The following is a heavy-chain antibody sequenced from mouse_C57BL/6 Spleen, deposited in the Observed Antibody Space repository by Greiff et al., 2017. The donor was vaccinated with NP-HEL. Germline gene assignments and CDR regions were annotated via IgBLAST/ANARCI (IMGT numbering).Heavy chain of an antibody. CDR3: ARPGSRWGYFDY. CDR2: IDPSDSYT. Sequence: VKPGASVKLSCKASGYTFTSYWMQWVKQRPGQGLEWIGEIDPSDSYTNYNQKFKGKATLTVDTSSSTAYMQLSSLTSEDSAVYYCARPGSRWGYFDYWGQGTTLTVSS. J-gene: IGHJ2*01. D-gene: IGHD1-1*01. V-gene: IGHV1-50*01. CDR1: GYTFTSYW.